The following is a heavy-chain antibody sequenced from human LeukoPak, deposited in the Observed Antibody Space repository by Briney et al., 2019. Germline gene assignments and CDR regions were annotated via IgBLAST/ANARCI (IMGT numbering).Heavy chain of an antibody. CDR2: ISYDGSNK. V-gene: IGHV3-30-3*01. Sequence: PGGSLRLSCAASGFTFSSYAMHWVRQAPGKGLEWVAVISYDGSNKHYADSVKGRFTISRDNSKNTLYLQMNSLRAEDTAVYYCAREGVAAAGSADYWGQGTLVTVSS. CDR1: GFTFSSYA. CDR3: AREGVAAAGSADY. D-gene: IGHD6-13*01. J-gene: IGHJ4*02.